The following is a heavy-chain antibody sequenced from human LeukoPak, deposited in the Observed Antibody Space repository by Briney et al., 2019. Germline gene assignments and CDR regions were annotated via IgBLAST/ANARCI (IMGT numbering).Heavy chain of an antibody. CDR1: GFTFSSYS. D-gene: IGHD2-8*01. V-gene: IGHV3-21*01. Sequence: PGGSLTLSCAASGFTFSSYSMNWVRQAPGKGLEGVSSISSSSSYIYYADSVKGRFTISRDNAKNSLYLQMNSLRAEDTAVYYCARDGDGDYFDYWGQGTLVTVSS. J-gene: IGHJ4*02. CDR2: ISSSSSYI. CDR3: ARDGDGDYFDY.